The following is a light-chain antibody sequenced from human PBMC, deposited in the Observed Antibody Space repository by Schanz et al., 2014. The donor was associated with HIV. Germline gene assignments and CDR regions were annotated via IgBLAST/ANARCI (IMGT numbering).Light chain of an antibody. CDR1: QSVSTY. J-gene: IGKJ3*01. CDR3: QQYGSSPFT. CDR2: AAS. V-gene: IGKV3-20*01. Sequence: DIVLTQSPATLSLSPGERATLSCRASQSVSTYLAWYQQKPGQAPRLLIYAASTRATGIPVRFSGTGSGTDFTLTITRLEPEDFAVYYCQQYGSSPFTFGPGTKVDIK.